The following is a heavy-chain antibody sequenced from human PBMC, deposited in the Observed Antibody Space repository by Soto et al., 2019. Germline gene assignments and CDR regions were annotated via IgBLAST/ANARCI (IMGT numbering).Heavy chain of an antibody. CDR2: IGPYGNSI. CDR3: ARDDHTYGVY. J-gene: IGHJ4*02. D-gene: IGHD2-21*01. V-gene: IGHV3-11*01. Sequence: GESLKISCAASGFSFRDYFMSWLRQAPGKGLEWVSYIGPYGNSIYYADSVKGRFTISRDDATKSLHLHMNSLRTDDTAVYYCARDDHTYGVYWGQGTPVTVSS. CDR1: GFSFRDYF.